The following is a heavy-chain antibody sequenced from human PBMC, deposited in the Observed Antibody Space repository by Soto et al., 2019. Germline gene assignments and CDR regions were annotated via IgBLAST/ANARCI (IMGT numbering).Heavy chain of an antibody. D-gene: IGHD3-3*01. Sequence: GGSLRLSCAASGFTFSNAWMSWVRQAPGKGLEWVGRIKSKTDGGTTDYAAPVKGRFTISRDDSKNTLYLQMNSLKTEDTAVYYCTTDVEWYDAFDIWGQGTMVTVSS. V-gene: IGHV3-15*01. CDR2: IKSKTDGGTT. CDR1: GFTFSNAW. CDR3: TTDVEWYDAFDI. J-gene: IGHJ3*02.